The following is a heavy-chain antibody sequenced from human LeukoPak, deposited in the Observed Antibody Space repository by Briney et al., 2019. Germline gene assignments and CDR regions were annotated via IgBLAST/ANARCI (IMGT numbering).Heavy chain of an antibody. Sequence: QTGGSLRLSCAASGFTFRSYAMHWVRQAPGKGLEWVAVISYDAINKYYADSVKGRFTISRDNSKNTLYLQMNSLRAEDTAVYYCAKLLAAAGPLDAFDIWGQGTMVTVSS. D-gene: IGHD6-13*01. CDR3: AKLLAAAGPLDAFDI. J-gene: IGHJ3*02. V-gene: IGHV3-30*18. CDR2: ISYDAINK. CDR1: GFTFRSYA.